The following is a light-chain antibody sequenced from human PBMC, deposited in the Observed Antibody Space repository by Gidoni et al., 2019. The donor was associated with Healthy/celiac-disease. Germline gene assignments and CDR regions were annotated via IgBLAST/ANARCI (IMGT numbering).Light chain of an antibody. V-gene: IGLV3-1*01. CDR1: NLGDKS. CDR3: QAWDSNIVV. CDR2: KDS. Sequence: SYELTHPPSVSVSPGQTASITCSGDNLGDKSVSWYQQKPGQSPVVVIYKDSKRPSGIPERFSGSNSGNTATLTISGSQAMDEADYYCQAWDSNIVVFGGGTKLTVL. J-gene: IGLJ2*01.